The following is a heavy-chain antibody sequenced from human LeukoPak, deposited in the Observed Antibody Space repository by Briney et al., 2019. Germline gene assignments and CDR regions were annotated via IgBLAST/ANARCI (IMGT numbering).Heavy chain of an antibody. CDR2: SYSDGRST. CDR3: ASLAYCGGDCSAPSHWFDP. J-gene: IGHJ5*02. Sequence: GGSLRLSCAASGFTFSSYWMHWVRQAPGKGLVWVSRSYSDGRSTSYADSVKGRFTISRDNAKNTLYLQMNSLRAEDTAVYYCASLAYCGGDCSAPSHWFDPWGQGTLVTVPS. D-gene: IGHD2-21*02. CDR1: GFTFSSYW. V-gene: IGHV3-74*01.